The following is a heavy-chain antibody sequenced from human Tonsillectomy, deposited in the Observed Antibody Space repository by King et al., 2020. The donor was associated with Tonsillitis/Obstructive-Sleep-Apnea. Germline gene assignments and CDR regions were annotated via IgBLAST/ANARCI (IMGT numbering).Heavy chain of an antibody. CDR2: IIPILGIA. CDR3: ARDRVVVSGDGYYMDV. Sequence: VQLVESWAEVKKPGSSVKVSCKASGGTFSSYAISWVRQAPGQGLEWMGRIIPILGIANYAQKFQGRVTITADKSTSTAYMELSSLRSEDTAVYYCARDRVVVSGDGYYMDVWGKGTTVTVSS. D-gene: IGHD2-2*01. J-gene: IGHJ6*03. CDR1: GGTFSSYA. V-gene: IGHV1-69*09.